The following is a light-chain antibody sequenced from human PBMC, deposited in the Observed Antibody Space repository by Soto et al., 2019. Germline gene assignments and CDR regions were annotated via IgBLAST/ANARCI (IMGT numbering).Light chain of an antibody. CDR1: QSVSSN. Sequence: EEIMTQSPATLSVSPGERATLSCRASQSVSSNLARYQQKPGQAPRLLIYGASTRATGISARFSGSGSGTGFTLTISSLHSEDFAVYYCQQYNNWPYTFGQGTKLEIK. J-gene: IGKJ2*01. CDR3: QQYNNWPYT. V-gene: IGKV3-15*01. CDR2: GAS.